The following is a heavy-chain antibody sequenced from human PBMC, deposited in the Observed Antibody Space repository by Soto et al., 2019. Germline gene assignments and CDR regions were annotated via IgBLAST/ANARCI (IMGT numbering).Heavy chain of an antibody. J-gene: IGHJ5*02. CDR3: AKDRNLRWFDP. CDR1: GFTFSSYG. Sequence: PGGSLRLSCAASGFTFSSYGMHWVRQAPGKGLEWVAVISYDGSNKYYADSVKGRFTISRDNSKNTLYLQMNSLRAEDTAVYYCAKDRNLRWFDPWGQGTLVTVSS. CDR2: ISYDGSNK. V-gene: IGHV3-30*18.